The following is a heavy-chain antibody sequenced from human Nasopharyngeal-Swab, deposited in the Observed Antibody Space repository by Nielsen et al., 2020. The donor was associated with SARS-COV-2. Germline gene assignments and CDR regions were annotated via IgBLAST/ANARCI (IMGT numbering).Heavy chain of an antibody. CDR1: GYTFTSYA. CDR3: ATPLGYSSSWYWVFDY. J-gene: IGHJ4*02. Sequence: ASVKVSCKASGYTFTSYAMNWVRQAPGQGLEWMGWINTNTGNPTYAQGFTGRFVFSLDTSVSTAYLQLSSLKAEDTAVYYCATPLGYSSSWYWVFDYWGQGTLVTVSS. V-gene: IGHV7-4-1*02. D-gene: IGHD6-13*01. CDR2: INTNTGNP.